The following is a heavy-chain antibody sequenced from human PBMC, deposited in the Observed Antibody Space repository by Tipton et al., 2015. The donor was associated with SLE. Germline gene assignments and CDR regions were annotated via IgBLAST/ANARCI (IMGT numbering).Heavy chain of an antibody. CDR1: GGSISSYY. D-gene: IGHD1-26*01. V-gene: IGHV4-59*07. CDR2: IYYSGGT. CDR3: ARLADRGGSYIDY. Sequence: TLSLTCTVSGGSISSYYWSWIRQPPGKGLEWIGYIYYSGGTNYNPSLKSRVTISVDTSKNQFSLKLSSVTAADTAVYYCARLADRGGSYIDYWGQGTLVTVSS. J-gene: IGHJ4*02.